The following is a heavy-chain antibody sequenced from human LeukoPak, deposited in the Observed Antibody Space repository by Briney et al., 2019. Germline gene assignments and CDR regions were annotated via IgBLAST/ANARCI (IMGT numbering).Heavy chain of an antibody. CDR3: ARAPITGTAPNFDY. CDR2: IYHSGST. D-gene: IGHD1-7*01. V-gene: IGHV4-30-2*01. Sequence: SETLSLTCAVSGGSISSGGYSWSWIRQPPGKGLEWIGYIYHSGSTYYNPSLKSRVTISVDTSKNQFSLKLSSVTAADTAVYYCARAPITGTAPNFDYWGQGTLVTVSS. J-gene: IGHJ4*02. CDR1: GGSISSGGYS.